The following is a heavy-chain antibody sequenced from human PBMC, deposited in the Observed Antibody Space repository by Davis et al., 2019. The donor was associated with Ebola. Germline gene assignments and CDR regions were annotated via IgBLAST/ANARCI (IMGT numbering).Heavy chain of an antibody. Sequence: ASVKVSCKASGYTFTGYYMHWVRQAPGQGLEWMGWINPNSGGTNYAQKFQGWVTMTRDTSISTAYMELSRLRSDDTAVYYCAILPGYRYCSSTSCYGAFDIWGQGTMVTVSS. V-gene: IGHV1-2*04. CDR3: AILPGYRYCSSTSCYGAFDI. J-gene: IGHJ3*02. CDR1: GYTFTGYY. D-gene: IGHD2-2*01. CDR2: INPNSGGT.